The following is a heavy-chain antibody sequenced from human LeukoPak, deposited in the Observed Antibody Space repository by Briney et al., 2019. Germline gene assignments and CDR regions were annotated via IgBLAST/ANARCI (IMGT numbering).Heavy chain of an antibody. CDR1: GYTFTIYY. Sequence: ASVKVSYKASGYTFTIYYMHWVRQAPGQGLEWMGMINPSGGSTSYAQRFQGRVTMTRDMSTSTVYMELSSLRSEDTAVYYCARGERRDGYNYGAFDIWGQGTMVTVSS. V-gene: IGHV1-46*01. CDR3: ARGERRDGYNYGAFDI. J-gene: IGHJ3*02. D-gene: IGHD5-24*01. CDR2: INPSGGST.